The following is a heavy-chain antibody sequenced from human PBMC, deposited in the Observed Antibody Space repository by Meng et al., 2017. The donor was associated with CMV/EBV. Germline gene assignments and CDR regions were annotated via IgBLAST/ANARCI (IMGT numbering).Heavy chain of an antibody. D-gene: IGHD2-2*01. CDR2: INHSGST. CDR3: ARREYIVVVPAAPGGFDY. J-gene: IGHJ4*02. V-gene: IGHV4-34*01. Sequence: SETLSLTCAVYGGSFSGYYWSWSRQPPGKGLEWIGEINHSGSTNYNPSLKSRVTISVDTSKNQFSLKLSSVTDADTAVYYCARREYIVVVPAAPGGFDYWGQGTLVTVSS. CDR1: GGSFSGYY.